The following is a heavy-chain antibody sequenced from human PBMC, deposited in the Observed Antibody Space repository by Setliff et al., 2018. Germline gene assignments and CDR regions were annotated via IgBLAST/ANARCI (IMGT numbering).Heavy chain of an antibody. Sequence: GGSLRLSCAAAGFTFSSHWMHWVRQAPGKRLMWVSRINNDGSSTTYADSVKGRFTISRDNAKNTLYLQMNSLRPDDTAVYYCAKDIYGSGSYAVGGYFNYWGQGTQVTVSS. J-gene: IGHJ4*02. CDR2: INNDGSST. V-gene: IGHV3-74*01. CDR1: GFTFSSHW. D-gene: IGHD3-10*01. CDR3: AKDIYGSGSYAVGGYFNY.